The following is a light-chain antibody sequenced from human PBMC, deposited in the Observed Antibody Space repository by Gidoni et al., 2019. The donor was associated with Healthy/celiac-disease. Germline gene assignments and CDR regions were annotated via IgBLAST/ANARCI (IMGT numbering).Light chain of an antibody. V-gene: IGKV4-1*01. Sequence: IGLTQYPDSLAESLGERATINCKSSQSGLYSTNNKNYLAWYQHKPGRPPKLLIYWASTREAGVPYRFSGSGSGIDFTLTFSSLQADVVAVYYCQQYYSTPWTFXQXTKVEIK. CDR2: WAS. CDR1: QSGLYSTNNKNY. CDR3: QQYYSTPWT. J-gene: IGKJ1*01.